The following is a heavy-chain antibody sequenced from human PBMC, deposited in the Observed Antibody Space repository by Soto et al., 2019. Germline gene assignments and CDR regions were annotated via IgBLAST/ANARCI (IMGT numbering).Heavy chain of an antibody. V-gene: IGHV3-23*01. D-gene: IGHD2-15*01. CDR2: ISGSGGST. CDR1: GFTFSSYA. CDR3: AKERVVAAIFGGYYFDY. J-gene: IGHJ4*02. Sequence: GGSLRLSCAASGFTFSSYAMSWVRQAPGKGLEWVSAISGSGGSTYYADSVKGRFTISRDNSKNTLYLQMNSLRAEDTAVYYCAKERVVAAIFGGYYFDYWGQGTLVTVSS.